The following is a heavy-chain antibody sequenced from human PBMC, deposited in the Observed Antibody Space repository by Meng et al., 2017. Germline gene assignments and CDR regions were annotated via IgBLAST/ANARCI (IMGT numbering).Heavy chain of an antibody. CDR3: ARDRNWNYDV. D-gene: IGHD1-7*01. V-gene: IGHV3-11*01. Sequence: GESLKISCAASGFTFSDYYMSWIRQAPGKGLEWVSYISSSGSTIYYADSVKGRFTISRDNAKNSLYLQMNSLGAEDTAVYYCARDRNWNYDVWGQGTTVTCYS. CDR1: GFTFSDYY. J-gene: IGHJ6*01. CDR2: ISSSGSTI.